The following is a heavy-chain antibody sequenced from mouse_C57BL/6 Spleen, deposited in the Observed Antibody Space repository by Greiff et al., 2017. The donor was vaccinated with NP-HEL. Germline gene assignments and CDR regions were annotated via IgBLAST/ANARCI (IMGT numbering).Heavy chain of an antibody. CDR2: INPSNGGT. CDR3: ARSSYYYGTWYFDV. Sequence: VQLQQSGTELVKPGASVKLSCKASGYTFTSYWMHWVKQRPGQGLEWIGNINPSNGGTNYNEKFKSKATLTVDKSSSTAYMQLSSLTSEDSAVYYCARSSYYYGTWYFDVWGTGTTVTVSS. V-gene: IGHV1-53*01. CDR1: GYTFTSYW. J-gene: IGHJ1*03. D-gene: IGHD1-1*01.